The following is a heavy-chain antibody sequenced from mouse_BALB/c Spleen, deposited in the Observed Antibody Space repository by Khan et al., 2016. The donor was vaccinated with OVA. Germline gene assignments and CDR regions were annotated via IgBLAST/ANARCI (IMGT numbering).Heavy chain of an antibody. Sequence: QVQLQEPGPGLVAPSQSLSITCTASGFSLTGYGVNWVRQPPGKGLEWLGMIWGDGSTDYNSALKSRLSISKDNSKSQVFLKMNSLQTDDTARYYCASAYYYGGGLDYWGQGTSVTVSS. CDR3: ASAYYYGGGLDY. V-gene: IGHV2-6-7*01. CDR2: IWGDGST. J-gene: IGHJ4*01. D-gene: IGHD1-1*01. CDR1: GFSLTGYG.